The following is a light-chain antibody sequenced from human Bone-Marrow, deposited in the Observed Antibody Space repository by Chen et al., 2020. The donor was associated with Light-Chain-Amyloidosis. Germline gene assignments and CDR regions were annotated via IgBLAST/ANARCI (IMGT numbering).Light chain of an antibody. CDR1: RSDVGGDNH. CDR2: EVT. V-gene: IGLV2-14*01. J-gene: IGLJ1*01. CDR3: SSYTITNTLV. Sequence: QSALTQPASVSGSPGQSITTSCTGTRSDVGGDNHVSWYQQHPDKAPKLMIYEVTNRPSWVPDRFSGSKSDNTASLTISELQTEDEADYFCSSYTITNTLVFGSGTRVTVL.